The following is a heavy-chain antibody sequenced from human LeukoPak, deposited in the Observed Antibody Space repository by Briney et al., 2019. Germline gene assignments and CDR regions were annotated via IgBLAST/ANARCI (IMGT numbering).Heavy chain of an antibody. J-gene: IGHJ4*02. D-gene: IGHD5-18*01. V-gene: IGHV1-3*01. CDR2: INAANGNT. Sequence: GASVKVSCKASGYTFTSYAMHWVRQAPGQRLEWAGWINAANGNTKYSQKLQGRVTITRDTSASTAYMELSSLRSEDTAVYYCARDKYSYGYKDGFDYWGQGTLVTVSS. CDR3: ARDKYSYGYKDGFDY. CDR1: GYTFTSYA.